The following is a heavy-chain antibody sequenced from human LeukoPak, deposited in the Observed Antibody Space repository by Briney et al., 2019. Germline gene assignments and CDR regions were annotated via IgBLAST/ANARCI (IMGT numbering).Heavy chain of an antibody. V-gene: IGHV4-34*01. Sequence: SETLSLTCAVYGGSFSGYYWSWIRQPPGKGPEWIGEINHSGSTNYNPSLKSRVTISVDTSKNQFSLKLSSVTAADTAVYYCARGPPYCSGGSCYSLEDYWGQGTLVTVSS. CDR1: GGSFSGYY. J-gene: IGHJ4*02. D-gene: IGHD2-15*01. CDR3: ARGPPYCSGGSCYSLEDY. CDR2: INHSGST.